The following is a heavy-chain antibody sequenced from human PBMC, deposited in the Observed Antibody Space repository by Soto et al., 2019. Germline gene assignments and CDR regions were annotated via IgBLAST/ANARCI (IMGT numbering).Heavy chain of an antibody. J-gene: IGHJ4*02. V-gene: IGHV1-8*01. CDR3: ARVHSLHDFWSGYYLYYFDY. Sequence: ASVKVSCKASGYTFTSYDINWVRQATGQGLEWMGWMNPNSGNTGYAQKFQGRVTMTRNTSISTAYMELSSLRSEDTAVYYCARVHSLHDFWSGYYLYYFDYWGQGTLVTVSS. CDR1: GYTFTSYD. CDR2: MNPNSGNT. D-gene: IGHD3-3*01.